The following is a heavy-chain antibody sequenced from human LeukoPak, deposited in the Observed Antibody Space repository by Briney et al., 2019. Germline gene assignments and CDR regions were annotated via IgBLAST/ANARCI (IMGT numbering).Heavy chain of an antibody. CDR2: ISSSSSYI. Sequence: GGSLRLSCAASGFTFSSYSMNWIRQAPGKGLEWVSSISSSSSYIYCADSVKGRFTISRDNAKNSLYLQMNSLRAEDTAVYYCARYPRARETYCSSTSCYPYYFDYWGRGTLVTVSS. CDR3: ARYPRARETYCSSTSCYPYYFDY. CDR1: GFTFSSYS. V-gene: IGHV3-21*01. J-gene: IGHJ4*02. D-gene: IGHD2-2*01.